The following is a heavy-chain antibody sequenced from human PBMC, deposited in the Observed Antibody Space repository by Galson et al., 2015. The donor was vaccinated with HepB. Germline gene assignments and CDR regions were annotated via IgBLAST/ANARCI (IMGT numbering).Heavy chain of an antibody. CDR3: ARDYGWISSSWYGRRFDY. CDR2: ISAYNGNT. V-gene: IGHV1-18*01. D-gene: IGHD6-13*01. Sequence: SVKVSCKASGYTFTSYGISWVRQAPGQGLEWMGWISAYNGNTNYAQKLQGRVTMTTDTSTSTAYMELRSLRSDDTAVYYCARDYGWISSSWYGRRFDYWGQGTLVTVSS. J-gene: IGHJ4*02. CDR1: GYTFTSYG.